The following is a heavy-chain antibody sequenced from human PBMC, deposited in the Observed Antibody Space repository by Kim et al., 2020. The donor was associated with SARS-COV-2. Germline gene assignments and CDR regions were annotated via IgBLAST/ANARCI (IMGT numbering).Heavy chain of an antibody. V-gene: IGHV3-33*01. J-gene: IGHJ2*01. CDR3: ARDQWRLGQRYFDL. CDR2: IWYDGSNK. CDR1: GFPFRNHG. D-gene: IGHD3-16*01. Sequence: GGSLRLSCEGSGFPFRNHGIHWIRQAPGRGLEWIAVIWYDGSNKFYADSVKGRFTVARDNSKSTVHLQMDSLGGKDTGVYYCARDQWRLGQRYFDLWGRG.